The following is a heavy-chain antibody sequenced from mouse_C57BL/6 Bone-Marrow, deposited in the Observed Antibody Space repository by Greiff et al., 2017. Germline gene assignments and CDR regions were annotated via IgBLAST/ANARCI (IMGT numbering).Heavy chain of an antibody. CDR2: IDPENGDT. Sequence: EVKLQESGAELVRPGASVKLSCTASGFNIKDDYMHWVKQRPEQGLEWIGWIDPENGDTEYASKFQGKATITTDTSSNTAYLQLSSLTSEDTAVYYCTTDGYYGYYYAMDDWGQGTSVTVSS. J-gene: IGHJ4*01. CDR1: GFNIKDDY. D-gene: IGHD2-3*01. V-gene: IGHV14-4*01. CDR3: TTDGYYGYYYAMDD.